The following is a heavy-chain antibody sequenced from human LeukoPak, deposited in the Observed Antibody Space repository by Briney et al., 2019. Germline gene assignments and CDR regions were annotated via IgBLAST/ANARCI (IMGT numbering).Heavy chain of an antibody. Sequence: ASVNVSCKASGYIFISYGISWVRQAAGQGLEWMGWISAYNGNTKYAKKLQGRVTMTTDTSTSTDYMELRSLRSDDTAVYYCARDVRGIVGMDYFDYWGQGTLVTVSS. V-gene: IGHV1-18*01. D-gene: IGHD3-22*01. J-gene: IGHJ4*02. CDR2: ISAYNGNT. CDR1: GYIFISYG. CDR3: ARDVRGIVGMDYFDY.